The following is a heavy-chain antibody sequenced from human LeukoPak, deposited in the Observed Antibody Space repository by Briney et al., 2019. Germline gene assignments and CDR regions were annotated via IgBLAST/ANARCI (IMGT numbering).Heavy chain of an antibody. D-gene: IGHD3-10*01. J-gene: IGHJ4*02. CDR2: INHSGST. V-gene: IGHV4-34*01. CDR1: GGSFSGYY. CDR3: AISPWYYYGAGSYYNAPKYFDY. Sequence: SETLSLTCAVYGGSFSGYYWSWIRQPPGKGLEWIGEINHSGSTNYNPSLKSRVTISVDTSKNQFSLKLSSVTAADTAVYYCAISPWYYYGAGSYYNAPKYFDYWGQGTLVTVSS.